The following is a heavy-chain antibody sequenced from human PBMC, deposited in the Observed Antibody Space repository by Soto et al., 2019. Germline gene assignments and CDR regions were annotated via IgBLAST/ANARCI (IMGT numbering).Heavy chain of an antibody. Sequence: QVQLVESGGGVVQPGRSLRLSYAASGFTFSSYAMHWVRQAPGKGLEWVAVISYDGSNKYYADSVKGRFTISRDNSKNTLYLQMNSLRAEDTAVYYCARTYYDSSGYPEGSDYWGQGTLVTVSS. J-gene: IGHJ4*02. CDR3: ARTYYDSSGYPEGSDY. V-gene: IGHV3-30-3*01. CDR1: GFTFSSYA. D-gene: IGHD3-22*01. CDR2: ISYDGSNK.